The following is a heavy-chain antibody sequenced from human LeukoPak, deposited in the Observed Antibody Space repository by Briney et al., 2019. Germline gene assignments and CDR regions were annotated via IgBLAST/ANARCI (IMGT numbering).Heavy chain of an antibody. CDR3: VGRAEAIDR. CDR1: GGSISSGSYY. Sequence: SETLSLTCTVSGGSISSGSYYWGWIRQPPGKGLEWIGEINNSGSTNYNPSLKSRVTISVDTSKNQFSLNRNSVTAAGTAVYSCVGRAEAIDRRGQGTLVIVSS. J-gene: IGHJ5*02. CDR2: INNSGST. D-gene: IGHD6-25*01. V-gene: IGHV4-39*07.